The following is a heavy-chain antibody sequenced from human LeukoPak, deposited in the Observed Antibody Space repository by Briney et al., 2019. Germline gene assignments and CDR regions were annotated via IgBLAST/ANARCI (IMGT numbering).Heavy chain of an antibody. J-gene: IGHJ4*02. Sequence: GGSLRLSCAASGFTFSSYSMNWVRQAPGKGLEWVSSISSSSSYIYYADSVKGRFTISRDNAKNSLYLQMNSLRAEDTAVYYCARGHSSSWYWGFDYWGQGTLVTVSS. CDR1: GFTFSSYS. CDR3: ARGHSSSWYWGFDY. CDR2: ISSSSSYI. V-gene: IGHV3-21*01. D-gene: IGHD6-13*01.